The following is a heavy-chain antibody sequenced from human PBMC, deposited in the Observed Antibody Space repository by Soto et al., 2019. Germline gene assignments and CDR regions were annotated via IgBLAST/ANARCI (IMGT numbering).Heavy chain of an antibody. J-gene: IGHJ4*02. CDR2: ITTTGSDV. V-gene: IGHV3-11*01. D-gene: IGHD1-26*01. CDR3: ARDRGIVTMGVGYYFDY. CDR1: GFTLSDYY. Sequence: QAHLVESGGTLVKPGGSLRLSCVVSGFTLSDYYMSWIRQAPGKGLEWISYITTTGSDVRYADSVKGRFTISRDNAKNSLYLQMNSLRADDTAVYYCARDRGIVTMGVGYYFDYWGLGTLVTVSS.